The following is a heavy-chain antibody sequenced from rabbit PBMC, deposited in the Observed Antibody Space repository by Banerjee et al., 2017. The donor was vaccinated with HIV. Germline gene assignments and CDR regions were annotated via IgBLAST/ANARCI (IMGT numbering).Heavy chain of an antibody. CDR2: MDTGSSGNT. V-gene: IGHV1S40*01. Sequence: QSLEESGGDLVKPGASLTLTCTASGFSFSSGYDMCWVRQAPGKGPEWIACMDTGSSGNTYYASWAKGRFTISTTSSTTVTLQMTSLTAADSATYFCARDLAGVIGWNFNLWGPGTLVTVS. CDR1: GFSFSSGYD. CDR3: ARDLAGVIGWNFNL. J-gene: IGHJ4*01. D-gene: IGHD4-1*01.